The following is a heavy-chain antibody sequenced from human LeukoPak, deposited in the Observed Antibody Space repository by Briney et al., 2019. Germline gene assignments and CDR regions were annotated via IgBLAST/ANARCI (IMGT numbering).Heavy chain of an antibody. D-gene: IGHD5-24*01. CDR3: ASIGMATSNAYYYYYMDV. V-gene: IGHV4-34*01. J-gene: IGHJ6*03. CDR2: INHSGST. Sequence: PSETLSLTCAVYGGSFSGYYWSWIRQPPGKGLEWIGEINHSGSTNYNPSLKNRVTISVDTSKSQFSLKLTSVTAADTAVYYCASIGMATSNAYYYYYMDVWGKGTTVTVSS. CDR1: GGSFSGYY.